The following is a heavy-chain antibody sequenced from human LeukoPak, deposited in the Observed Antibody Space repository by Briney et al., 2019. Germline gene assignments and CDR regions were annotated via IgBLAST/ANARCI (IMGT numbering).Heavy chain of an antibody. D-gene: IGHD3-9*01. Sequence: ASVKVSCKASGYTFTSYDISWVRQATGQGLEWMGWMNPNSGNTGYAQKFQGRVIITRHTSISKDYMELSSLRSEDTAVYYCARGVYEILTETYYYYYMDVWGKGTTVTVSS. CDR3: ARGVYEILTETYYYYYMDV. J-gene: IGHJ6*03. CDR1: GYTFTSYD. CDR2: MNPNSGNT. V-gene: IGHV1-8*03.